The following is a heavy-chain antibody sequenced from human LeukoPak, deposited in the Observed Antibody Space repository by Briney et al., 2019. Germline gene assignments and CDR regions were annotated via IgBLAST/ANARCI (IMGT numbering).Heavy chain of an antibody. CDR2: ITSSSSYI. CDR3: ARDPTIVGATGRPFDY. CDR1: GFTFSSYS. D-gene: IGHD1-26*01. Sequence: GGSLRLSCAASGFTFSSYSMNWVRQRPPKGLQYISSITSSSSYIYYADSLKGRCTISRDNAKNSLYLQMNNLSAEDTAVYYCARDPTIVGATGRPFDYWGQGTLVTVSS. J-gene: IGHJ4*02. V-gene: IGHV3-21*01.